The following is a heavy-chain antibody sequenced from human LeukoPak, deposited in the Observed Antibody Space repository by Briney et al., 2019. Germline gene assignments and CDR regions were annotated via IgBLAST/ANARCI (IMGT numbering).Heavy chain of an antibody. D-gene: IGHD3-22*01. J-gene: IGHJ5*02. CDR1: GGTFSSYA. V-gene: IGHV1-69*05. Sequence: GSSVKVSCKASGGTFSSYAISWVRQAPGQGLEWMGGIIPIFGTANYAQKFQGRVTITTDESTSTAYMGLSSLRSEDTAVYYCARSVRGEETYYYDSSGYYYNWFDPWGQGTLVTVSS. CDR3: ARSVRGEETYYYDSSGYYYNWFDP. CDR2: IIPIFGTA.